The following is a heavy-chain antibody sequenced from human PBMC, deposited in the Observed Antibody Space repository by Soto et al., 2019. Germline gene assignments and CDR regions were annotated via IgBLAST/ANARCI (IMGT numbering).Heavy chain of an antibody. CDR1: GGSFSGYY. CDR2: INHSGST. D-gene: IGHD2-15*01. J-gene: IGHJ6*02. Sequence: QVQLQQWGAGLLKPSETLSLICAVYGGSFSGYYWSWIRQPPGKGLEWIGEINHSGSTNYNPSLKSRVTISVDTSKNQFSLKLSSVTAADTAVYYCASSSCSGGSCYPSGYYYGMDVWGQGTTVTVSS. V-gene: IGHV4-34*01. CDR3: ASSSCSGGSCYPSGYYYGMDV.